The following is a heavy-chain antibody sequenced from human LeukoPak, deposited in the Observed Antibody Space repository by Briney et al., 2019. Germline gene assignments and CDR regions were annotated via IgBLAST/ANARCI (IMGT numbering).Heavy chain of an antibody. CDR3: ARADCTSASCYAWRDAFHI. V-gene: IGHV1-18*01. Sequence: GASVKVSCKASGYTFTSYGISWVRQAPGQGLEWMGWISAYNGNTNYAQKLQGRVTMTTDTSTSTAYMELRSLRSDDTAVYYCARADCTSASCYAWRDAFHIWGQGTVVNVSS. J-gene: IGHJ3*02. CDR2: ISAYNGNT. CDR1: GYTFTSYG. D-gene: IGHD2-2*01.